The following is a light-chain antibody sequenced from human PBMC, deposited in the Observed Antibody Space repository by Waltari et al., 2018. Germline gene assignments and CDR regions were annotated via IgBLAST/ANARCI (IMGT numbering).Light chain of an antibody. J-gene: IGKJ5*01. V-gene: IGKV4-1*01. CDR3: HHYYIPPLT. Sequence: DIVLTQSPDSLAVSLGERATINCKSSQSLLSSFNSKTYIAWYQQKPGQPPKLLINWESARGAGVPVRFSGSGSETDFTLTISSLQAEDVAVYYCHHYYIPPLTFGQGTRLEIK. CDR1: QSLLSSFNSKTY. CDR2: WES.